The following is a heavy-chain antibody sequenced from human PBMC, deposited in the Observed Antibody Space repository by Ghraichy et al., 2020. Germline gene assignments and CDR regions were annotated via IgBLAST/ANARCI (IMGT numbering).Heavy chain of an antibody. CDR2: IKPDGSQS. Sequence: WGSLRLSCVASGFTFRSTYMVWVRQAPGKGLEWVGNIKPDGSQSNYVDSVKGRFTISRDNSKNSVYLQMSSLRDEDTAVYYCLSRSLGYWGQGTLVTVSS. CDR3: LSRSLGY. D-gene: IGHD7-27*01. J-gene: IGHJ4*02. CDR1: GFTFRSTY. V-gene: IGHV3-7*03.